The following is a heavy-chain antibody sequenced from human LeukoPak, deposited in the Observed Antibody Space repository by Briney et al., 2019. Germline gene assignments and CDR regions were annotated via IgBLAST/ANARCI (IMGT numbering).Heavy chain of an antibody. Sequence: KASETLSLTCTVSGGSISSYYWSWIRQPAGKGLEWIGRIYTSGSTNYNPSLKSRVTMSVDTSKNQFSLKLSSVTAADTAVYYCARASPRYCSSTSCYGNWFDTWGQGTLVTVSS. CDR3: ARASPRYCSSTSCYGNWFDT. CDR1: GGSISSYY. CDR2: IYTSGST. V-gene: IGHV4-4*07. J-gene: IGHJ5*02. D-gene: IGHD2-2*01.